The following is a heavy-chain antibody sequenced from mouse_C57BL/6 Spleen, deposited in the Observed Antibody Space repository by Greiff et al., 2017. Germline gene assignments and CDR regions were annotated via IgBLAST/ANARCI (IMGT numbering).Heavy chain of an antibody. CDR2: INPGSGGT. V-gene: IGHV1-54*01. Sequence: VQLQQSGAELVRPGTSVKVSCTASGYAFTNYLIEWVKQRPGQGLEWIGVINPGSGGTNYNETFKGKATLTADKSSSAAYMQLSSLTSEDSAVYFCARSDGYFDYWGQGTTLTVSS. CDR3: ARSDGYFDY. CDR1: GYAFTNYL. J-gene: IGHJ2*01.